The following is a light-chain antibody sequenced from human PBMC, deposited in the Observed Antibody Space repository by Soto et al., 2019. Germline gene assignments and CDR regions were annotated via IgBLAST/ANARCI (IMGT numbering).Light chain of an antibody. CDR1: QSVSTW. Sequence: DIQMTQSPSTLSAPVGDRVTITCRASQSVSTWLAWYQQKPGKAPKLLIYKASNLESGVPSRFTGSGSGTEFTLTISSLQPDDFATYYCQQYNSWTFGQGTKVDIK. CDR3: QQYNSWT. J-gene: IGKJ1*01. V-gene: IGKV1-5*03. CDR2: KAS.